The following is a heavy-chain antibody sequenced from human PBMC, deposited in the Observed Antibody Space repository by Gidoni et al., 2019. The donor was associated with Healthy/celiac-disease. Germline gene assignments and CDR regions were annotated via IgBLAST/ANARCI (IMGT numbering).Heavy chain of an antibody. CDR3: ARVGRYYYGMDV. D-gene: IGHD1-1*01. CDR1: GYTFTGYY. V-gene: IGHV1-2*02. J-gene: IGHJ6*02. Sequence: QVQLVQPGAEVKKPGASVKVSCKASGYTFTGYYMHWVRQAPGQGLEWMGWINTNSGGTNYAQKFQGRVTMTRDTSISTAYMELSRLRSDDTAVYYCARVGRYYYGMDVWGQGTTVTVSS. CDR2: INTNSGGT.